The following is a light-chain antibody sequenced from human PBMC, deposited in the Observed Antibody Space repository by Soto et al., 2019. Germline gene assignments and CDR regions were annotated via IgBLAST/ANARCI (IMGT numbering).Light chain of an antibody. CDR1: QSISSW. CDR3: QQYNSYRT. V-gene: IGKV1-5*01. Sequence: DIQMTQSPSTLSASVRDRVTITCRASQSISSWLAWYQQKPGEAPKLLIYDASSLESGVPSRFSGSGSGTEFTLTISRLQPDDFATYYCQQYNSYRTFGQGTKV. CDR2: DAS. J-gene: IGKJ1*01.